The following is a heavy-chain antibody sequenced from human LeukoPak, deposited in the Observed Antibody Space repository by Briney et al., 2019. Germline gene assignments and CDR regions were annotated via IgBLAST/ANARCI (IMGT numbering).Heavy chain of an antibody. Sequence: GGSLRLSCAASGFTFDDYAMHWVRQAPGKGLEWVSLISGDGGSTYYADSVRGRFTISRDNSKNSLYLQMNSLRTEDTALYYCAKDASVSVDCGGDCYSPFDYWGQGTLVTVSS. J-gene: IGHJ4*02. D-gene: IGHD2-21*02. CDR2: ISGDGGST. CDR1: GFTFDDYA. CDR3: AKDASVSVDCGGDCYSPFDY. V-gene: IGHV3-43*02.